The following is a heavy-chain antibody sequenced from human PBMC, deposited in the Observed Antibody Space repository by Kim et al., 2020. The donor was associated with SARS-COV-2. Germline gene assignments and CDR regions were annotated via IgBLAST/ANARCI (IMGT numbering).Heavy chain of an antibody. D-gene: IGHD3-22*01. CDR1: GFTFSSYA. J-gene: IGHJ4*02. CDR2: ISGSGGST. CDR3: AKDRSARSRGITMIVVVIWDY. V-gene: IGHV3-23*01. Sequence: GGSLRLSCAASGFTFSSYAMSWVRQAPGKGLEWVSAISGSGGSTYYADSVKGRFTISRDNSKNTLYLQMNSLRAEDTAVYYCAKDRSARSRGITMIVVVIWDYWGQGTLVTVSS.